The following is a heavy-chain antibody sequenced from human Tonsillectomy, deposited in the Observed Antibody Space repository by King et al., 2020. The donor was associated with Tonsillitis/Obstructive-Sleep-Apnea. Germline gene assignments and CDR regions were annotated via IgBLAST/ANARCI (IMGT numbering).Heavy chain of an antibody. CDR3: ARAYSGGFDC. CDR2: INGDGSST. Sequence: VQLVESGGGLVQPGGSLRLSCAASGFTFSRYWMHWVRQAPGKGLVWVSRINGDGSSTTYADSVKGRFTISRDNAKNTPYLQMNSLRAEDTAVYYCARAYSGGFDCWGQGTLVTVSS. V-gene: IGHV3-74*01. D-gene: IGHD6-19*01. J-gene: IGHJ4*02. CDR1: GFTFSRYW.